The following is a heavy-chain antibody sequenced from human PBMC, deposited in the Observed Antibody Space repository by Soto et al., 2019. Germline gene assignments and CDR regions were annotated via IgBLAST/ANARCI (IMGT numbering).Heavy chain of an antibody. J-gene: IGHJ6*02. D-gene: IGHD3-3*01. V-gene: IGHV4-30-4*01. CDR3: ARDLGPAAIFGVVTRSGMDV. CDR2: IYYSVST. Sequence: SETLSRTCTVSCGSISSGDYYWSWIRQAPGKGLEWIGYIYYSVSTCYNPSLKSRVTISVDTSKNQFSLKLSSVTAADTAVYYCARDLGPAAIFGVVTRSGMDVWAQGTSVTVSS. CDR1: CGSISSGDYY.